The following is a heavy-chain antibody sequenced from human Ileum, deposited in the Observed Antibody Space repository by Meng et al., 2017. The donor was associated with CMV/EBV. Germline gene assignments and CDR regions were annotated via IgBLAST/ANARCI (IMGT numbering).Heavy chain of an antibody. CDR2: ISPYNGST. V-gene: IGHV1-18*01. CDR3: ARSRGIVVVPAAIGGWFDP. D-gene: IGHD2-2*01. CDR1: FSSYG. Sequence: FSSYGISWVRQAPGQGLKWMGWISPYNGSTNYAQKLQGRVAMTTHTSPSTAYMELRSVRSDDATVYYCARSRGIVVVPAAIGGWFDPWGQGTLVTVSS. J-gene: IGHJ5*02.